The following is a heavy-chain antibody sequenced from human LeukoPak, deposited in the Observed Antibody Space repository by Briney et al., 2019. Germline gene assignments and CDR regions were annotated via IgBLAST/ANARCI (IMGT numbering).Heavy chain of an antibody. CDR2: IYPGDSDT. CDR1: GYTYTSCW. CDR3: ARILRNFDWSTFDF. V-gene: IGHV5-51*01. J-gene: IGHJ4*02. D-gene: IGHD3-9*01. Sequence: GESLKISCTGSGYTYTSCWIAWVRQMPGKGLEWMGIIYPGDSDTRYSPSFQGQVTISADKSISTAYLQWRSLKTSDTAMYYCARILRNFDWSTFDFWGQGALVTVSS.